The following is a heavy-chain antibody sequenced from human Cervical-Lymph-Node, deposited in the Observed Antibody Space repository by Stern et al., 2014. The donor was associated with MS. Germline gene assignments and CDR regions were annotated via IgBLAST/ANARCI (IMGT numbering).Heavy chain of an antibody. CDR3: ARVWERIATRPRYWYFDL. D-gene: IGHD6-6*01. J-gene: IGHJ2*01. CDR2: IVPSLGTT. V-gene: IGHV1-69*01. Sequence: VQLVESGAEVKKPGSSVKVSCKASGGTFRNHAINWVRQAPGPGLEWMGGIVPSLGTTKYAQKLQGRVTITADDSTSTAYMELTSLTSEDTAMYYCARVWERIATRPRYWYFDLWGRGTLVTVSS. CDR1: GGTFRNHA.